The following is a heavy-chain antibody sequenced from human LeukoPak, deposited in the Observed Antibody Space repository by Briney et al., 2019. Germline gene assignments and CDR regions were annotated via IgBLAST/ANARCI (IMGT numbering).Heavy chain of an antibody. V-gene: IGHV4-39*01. Sequence: SETLSLTCTVSGGSMSSYYWGWIRQPPGKGLEWIGSIYYSGSTYYNPSLKSRVTISVDTSKNQFSLKLSSVTAADTAVYYCAAGLRIAVAGTPSYFDYWGQGTLVTVSS. CDR1: GGSMSSYY. CDR3: AAGLRIAVAGTPSYFDY. J-gene: IGHJ4*02. CDR2: IYYSGST. D-gene: IGHD6-19*01.